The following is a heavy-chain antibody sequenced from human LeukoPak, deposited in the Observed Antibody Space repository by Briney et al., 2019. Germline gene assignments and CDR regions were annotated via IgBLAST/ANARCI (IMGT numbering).Heavy chain of an antibody. D-gene: IGHD2-2*01. Sequence: ASVKVSCTASGYTFTGDYMRWVRQAPGQGLEWMGWIHPNSGGTNYAQKFQGRVTMTRDTSISTAYMELSRLRSDDTALYYCVPSATRVYFDYWGQGTLVTVSS. CDR2: IHPNSGGT. CDR1: GYTFTGDY. V-gene: IGHV1-2*02. J-gene: IGHJ4*02. CDR3: VPSATRVYFDY.